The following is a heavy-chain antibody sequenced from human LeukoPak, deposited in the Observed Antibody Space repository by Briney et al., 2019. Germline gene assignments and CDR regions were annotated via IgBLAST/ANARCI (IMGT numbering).Heavy chain of an antibody. D-gene: IGHD7-27*01. CDR1: GFTFSSYG. CDR3: AKDGGLWVSAHWGDS. CDR2: ITTGGPNT. Sequence: PGGSLRLSCAASGFTFSSYGMSWVCQAPGKGLKWVSTITTGGPNTYYADSVKGRFTVSRDDSKNTLYLQMNSLRAEDTAVYYCAKDGGLWVSAHWGDSWGRGTLVTVSS. J-gene: IGHJ4*02. V-gene: IGHV3-23*01.